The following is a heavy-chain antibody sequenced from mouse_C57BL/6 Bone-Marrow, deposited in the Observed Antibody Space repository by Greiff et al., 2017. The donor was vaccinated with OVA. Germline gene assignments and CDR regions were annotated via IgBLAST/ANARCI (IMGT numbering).Heavy chain of an antibody. D-gene: IGHD2-4*01. CDR2: ISSGSSTI. Sequence: EVQGVESGGGLVKPGGSLKLSCAASGFTFSDYGMHWVRQAPEKGLEWVAYISSGSSTIYYADTVKGRFTISRDNAKNTLFLQMTSLRSEDTAMYYCARGMITTPYYAMDYWGQGTSVTVSS. J-gene: IGHJ4*01. CDR3: ARGMITTPYYAMDY. CDR1: GFTFSDYG. V-gene: IGHV5-17*01.